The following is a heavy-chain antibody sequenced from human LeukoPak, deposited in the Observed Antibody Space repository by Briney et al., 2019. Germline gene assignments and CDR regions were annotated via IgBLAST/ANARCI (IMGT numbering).Heavy chain of an antibody. CDR1: GGSISSGDYY. CDR2: ISYSGST. V-gene: IGHV4-30-4*01. Sequence: SETLSLTCTVSGGSISSGDYYWSWIRQPPGKGLEWLGYISYSGSTYYNPSLKSRVTISVDTSKNQFSLKLSSVTAADTAVYYCARDCSGGSCSPLRIDPWGQGTLVTVSS. J-gene: IGHJ5*02. D-gene: IGHD2-15*01. CDR3: ARDCSGGSCSPLRIDP.